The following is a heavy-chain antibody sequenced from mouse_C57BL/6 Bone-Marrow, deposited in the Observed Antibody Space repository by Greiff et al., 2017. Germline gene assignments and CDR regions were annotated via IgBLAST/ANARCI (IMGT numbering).Heavy chain of an antibody. J-gene: IGHJ2*01. CDR3: ARGHCGSSFFDY. D-gene: IGHD1-1*01. CDR1: GYAFSSSW. V-gene: IGHV1-82*01. CDR2: IYPGDGDT. Sequence: VKLVESGPELVKPGASVKISCKASGYAFSSSWMNWVKQRPGKGLEWIGRIYPGDGDTNYNGKFKGKATLTADKSSSSAYMQLSSLTSEDSAVYFCARGHCGSSFFDYWGQGTTLTVSS.